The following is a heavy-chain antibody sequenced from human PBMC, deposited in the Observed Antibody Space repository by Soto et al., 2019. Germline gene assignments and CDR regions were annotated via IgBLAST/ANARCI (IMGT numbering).Heavy chain of an antibody. Sequence: QITLKESGPPLVKPTQTLTLTCTFSGFSFSTSGVGVGWNRQPPGKAPEWLAFIYWDDDKRYSPSLKSRVTITKDTSKNQVVLTMTNMAPVDTATYYCAHGLHPLGVELWGRGTLVTVSS. V-gene: IGHV2-5*02. CDR2: IYWDDDK. D-gene: IGHD3-10*01. CDR3: AHGLHPLGVEL. J-gene: IGHJ4*02. CDR1: GFSFSTSGVG.